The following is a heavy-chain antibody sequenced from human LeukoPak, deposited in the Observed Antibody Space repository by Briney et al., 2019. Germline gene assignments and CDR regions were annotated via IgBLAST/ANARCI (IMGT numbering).Heavy chain of an antibody. CDR2: IRTKSDGETV. D-gene: IGHD3-16*01. J-gene: IGHJ4*02. CDR1: GFSFSNYA. CDR3: ATPALGRRLYYYDY. Sequence: PGGSLRLSCVSSGFSFSNYAMSWVRQAPGKGLEWVGRIRTKSDGETVDYAAPVKGRFTISRDDSKNTLFLQMNSLKTEDTAVYYCATPALGRRLYYYDYWGQGTLVTVSP. V-gene: IGHV3-15*01.